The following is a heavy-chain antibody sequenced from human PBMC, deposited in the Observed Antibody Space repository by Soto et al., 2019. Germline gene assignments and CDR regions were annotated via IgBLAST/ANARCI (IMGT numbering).Heavy chain of an antibody. D-gene: IGHD3-22*01. CDR1: GFTFSSYE. Sequence: EVQLVESGGGLVQPGGSLRLSCAASGFTFSSYEMNWVRQAPGKGLEWVSYISSSGSTIYYADSVKGLFTISRDNAKNSLYLQMNRLRAEDTAVYYCARSPSGWRLFYFDYWGQGTLVTVSS. CDR2: ISSSGSTI. V-gene: IGHV3-48*03. CDR3: ARSPSGWRLFYFDY. J-gene: IGHJ4*02.